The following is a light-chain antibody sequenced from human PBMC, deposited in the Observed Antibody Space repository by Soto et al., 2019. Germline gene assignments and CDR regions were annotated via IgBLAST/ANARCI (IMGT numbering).Light chain of an antibody. Sequence: EIVLTQSPGTLSLSPGERATLSCRASQSVSSSYLAWYQQKPGQAPRLLIYGASSRATGIPDRFSGSGSGTDLTLTISRLEPEEFAVYYCQQYGSSAFTFGPGTKVDIK. V-gene: IGKV3-20*01. CDR3: QQYGSSAFT. J-gene: IGKJ3*01. CDR2: GAS. CDR1: QSVSSSY.